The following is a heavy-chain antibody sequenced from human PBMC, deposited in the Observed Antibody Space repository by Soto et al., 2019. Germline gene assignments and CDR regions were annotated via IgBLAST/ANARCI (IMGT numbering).Heavy chain of an antibody. V-gene: IGHV1-46*01. CDR2: INPSGGST. Sequence: ASVKVSCKASGYTFTSYYMHWVRQAPGQGLEWMGIINPSGGSTSYAQKFQGRVTMTRDTSTSTVYMELSSLRSEDTAVYYCARDYFREAVAPDPFDYWGQGTLVTVSS. CDR3: ARDYFREAVAPDPFDY. D-gene: IGHD6-19*01. J-gene: IGHJ4*02. CDR1: GYTFTSYY.